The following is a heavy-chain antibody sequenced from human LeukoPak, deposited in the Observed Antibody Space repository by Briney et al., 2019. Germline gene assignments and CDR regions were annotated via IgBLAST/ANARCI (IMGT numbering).Heavy chain of an antibody. CDR2: IKSDGSVS. V-gene: IGHV3-74*01. J-gene: IGHJ4*02. CDR3: ASGPSILEIDY. Sequence: GGSLRLSCAASGFTFNNYCMHWVRQAPGKGLVWVSRIKSDGSVSVNGDSVKGRVTVSRDNAKSTLYLQMNSLRVDDTAVYYCASGPSILEIDYWGQGALVTVSS. CDR1: GFTFNNYC.